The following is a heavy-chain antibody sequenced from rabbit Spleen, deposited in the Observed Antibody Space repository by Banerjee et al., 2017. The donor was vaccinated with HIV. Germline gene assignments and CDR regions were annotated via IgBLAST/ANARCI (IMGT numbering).Heavy chain of an antibody. Sequence: QSLEESGGDLVKPGASLTLTCTASGIDFSSYYFMCWVRQLPGKGLEWIVCIDTGSSGFTYYASWAKGRFTISKTSSTTVTLQMTSLTAADTATYFCARDTSSSFSSYGMDLWGQGTLVTVS. CDR3: ARDTSSSFSSYGMDL. D-gene: IGHD1-1*01. CDR1: GIDFSSYYF. J-gene: IGHJ3*01. V-gene: IGHV1S40*01. CDR2: IDTGSSGFT.